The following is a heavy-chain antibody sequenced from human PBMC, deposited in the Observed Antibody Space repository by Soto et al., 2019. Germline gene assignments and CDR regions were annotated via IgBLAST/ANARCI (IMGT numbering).Heavy chain of an antibody. CDR3: ARDGGIDSSGYYLLDY. CDR2: IYYSGST. D-gene: IGHD3-22*01. Sequence: LSLTCTVSGGSISSYYWSWIRQPPGKGLEWIGYIYYSGSTNYNPSLKSRVTISVDTSKNQFSLKLSSVTTADTAVYHCARDGGIDSSGYYLLDYWGQGTLVTVSS. V-gene: IGHV4-59*01. CDR1: GGSISSYY. J-gene: IGHJ4*02.